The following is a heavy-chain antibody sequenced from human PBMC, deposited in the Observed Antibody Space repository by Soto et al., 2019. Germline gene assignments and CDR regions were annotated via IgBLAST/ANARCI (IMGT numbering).Heavy chain of an antibody. J-gene: IGHJ6*02. CDR1: GLSFSGDY. CDR3: ARESYFSSYGMDV. CDR2: ISGSSRTI. Sequence: GGSLRLSCAASGLSFSGDYMNWIRQVPGKGLEWVSYISGSSRTIYYADSVRGRFTVSRDNAQNSLFLQMNSLRTEDTAVYYCARESYFSSYGMDVWGQGTTVTVSS. V-gene: IGHV3-11*01.